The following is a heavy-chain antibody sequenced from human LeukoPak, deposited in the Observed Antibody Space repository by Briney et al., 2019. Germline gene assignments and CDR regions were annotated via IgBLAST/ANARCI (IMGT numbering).Heavy chain of an antibody. CDR1: GYTFTTYD. D-gene: IGHD4-23*01. V-gene: IGHV1-8*01. CDR3: ARGPNKSDGGNSGSAWFDP. CDR2: MNPNSGNT. J-gene: IGHJ5*02. Sequence: ASVKVSCKASGYTFTTYDINRVRQATGQGLEWVGWMNPNSGNTGYAQKFQGRVTMTRNTSISTAYMELSSLRSEDTAVYYCARGPNKSDGGNSGSAWFDPWGQGTLVTVSS.